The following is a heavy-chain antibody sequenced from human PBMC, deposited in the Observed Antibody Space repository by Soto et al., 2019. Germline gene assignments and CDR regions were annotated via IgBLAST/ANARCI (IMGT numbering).Heavy chain of an antibody. CDR2: IVVGSGNT. J-gene: IGHJ4*02. CDR3: AAEYYYGVGDPRGRMY. V-gene: IGHV1-58*02. CDR1: GFTFTHSA. Sequence: QMQLVQSGPEVKKPGTSVTVSCKDSGFTFTHSAIQWVRQARGQSLEWIGWIVVGSGNTHYAPKCRERVTKTWDMSTFTAYMERSSLRSEDTAVYYCAAEYYYGVGDPRGRMYWGKGTLVTVSS. D-gene: IGHD3-10*01.